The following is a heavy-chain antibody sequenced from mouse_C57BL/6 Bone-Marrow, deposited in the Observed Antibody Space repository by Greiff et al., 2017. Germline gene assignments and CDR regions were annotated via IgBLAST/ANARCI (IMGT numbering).Heavy chain of an antibody. Sequence: EVKLVESGGGLVKPGGSLKLSCAASGFTFSDYGMHWVRQAPEKGLEWVAYISSGSSTIYYADTVKGRFTISRDNAKNTLFLQMTSLRSEDTAMYYGERGYYDYHFYAMDYWGQGTSVTVSS. CDR1: GFTFSDYG. CDR3: ERGYYDYHFYAMDY. CDR2: ISSGSSTI. J-gene: IGHJ4*01. V-gene: IGHV5-17*01. D-gene: IGHD2-4*01.